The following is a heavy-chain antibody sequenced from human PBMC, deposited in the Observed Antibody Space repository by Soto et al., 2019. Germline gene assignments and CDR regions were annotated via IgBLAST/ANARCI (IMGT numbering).Heavy chain of an antibody. CDR3: XXXGRLSXXXXXYGMDV. CDR1: GYTFTGYY. V-gene: IGHV1-2*04. Sequence: ASVKVSCKASGYTFTGYYMNWVRQAPGQGLEWMGWINPNSGGTNYXXXXQGWVTMTRDTSISTAXMELSRLRSDDTXXXXXXXXGRLSXXXXXYGMDVXXXGTTVXXSX. J-gene: IGHJ6*01. D-gene: IGHD2-8*01. CDR2: INPNSGGT.